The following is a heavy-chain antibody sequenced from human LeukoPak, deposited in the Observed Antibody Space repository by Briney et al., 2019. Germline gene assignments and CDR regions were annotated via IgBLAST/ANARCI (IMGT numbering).Heavy chain of an antibody. Sequence: SSVNVSCKACLGTFNRYVIIGVRQAARRERAWMGGIIPLLCTPNYAQKSQVRIPITADESTNTAYTELSSLRSEETAVDYCARDRGCSSTSCFSSFSYYYMDVWGKGTTVTASS. J-gene: IGHJ6*03. V-gene: IGHV1-69*13. CDR3: ARDRGCSSTSCFSSFSYYYMDV. CDR2: IIPLLCTP. CDR1: LGTFNRYV. D-gene: IGHD2-2*01.